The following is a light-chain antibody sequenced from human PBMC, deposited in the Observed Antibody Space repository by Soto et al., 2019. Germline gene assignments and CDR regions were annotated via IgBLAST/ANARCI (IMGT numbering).Light chain of an antibody. CDR1: QSVGSN. Sequence: ERVMTQSPGTLSVSPGERATLSCRASQSVGSNLAWYQQKPGQAPRLLIYGASTRATGIPVRFSGSGSGTEFTLTIDSLQSEDFAVYYCQQRSNWPRTFGQGTKV. J-gene: IGKJ1*01. CDR3: QQRSNWPRT. V-gene: IGKV3-15*01. CDR2: GAS.